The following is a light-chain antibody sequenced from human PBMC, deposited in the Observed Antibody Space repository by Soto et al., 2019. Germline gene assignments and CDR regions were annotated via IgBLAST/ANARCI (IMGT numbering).Light chain of an antibody. CDR3: QQANSCPYT. Sequence: DIHMTQSPSSVSASVGDRVTITCRATQVISSWLAWYQQKPGKAPKLLIYATSNLQSGVPSRFSGSGSGTDFTLTITSQQPEDFATYYCQQANSCPYTFGQGTKLEIK. CDR1: QVISSW. J-gene: IGKJ2*01. CDR2: ATS. V-gene: IGKV1-12*01.